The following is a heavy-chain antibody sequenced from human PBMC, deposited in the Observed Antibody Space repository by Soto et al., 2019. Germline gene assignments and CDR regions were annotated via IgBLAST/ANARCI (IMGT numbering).Heavy chain of an antibody. CDR2: ISYDGSNK. CDR3: AKDRAAAGSRGLDY. CDR1: ESKFISYG. V-gene: IGHV3-30*18. D-gene: IGHD3-10*01. Sequence: PVGPQRHPCTASESKFISYGIHRVRKNPGKGLEWVALISYDGSNKYFADSVKGRFTISRDNSKNTLYLQMNSLRAEDTAVYYCAKDRAAAGSRGLDYWGQGTLVTVSS. J-gene: IGHJ4*02.